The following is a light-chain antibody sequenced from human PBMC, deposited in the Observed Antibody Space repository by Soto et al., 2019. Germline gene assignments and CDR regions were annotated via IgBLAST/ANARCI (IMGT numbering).Light chain of an antibody. CDR3: QQYNGYSTWT. CDR2: DAS. CDR1: QSISRW. V-gene: IGKV1-5*01. J-gene: IGKJ1*01. Sequence: DIQRTQSPSTLSASVGDRVPITCRASQSISRWLAWYQQKPGKAHKVLIWDASSLQRGVPSRFSGCGSGTEFTLTISSLQPDDLATYYCQQYNGYSTWTFGQGTKVDIK.